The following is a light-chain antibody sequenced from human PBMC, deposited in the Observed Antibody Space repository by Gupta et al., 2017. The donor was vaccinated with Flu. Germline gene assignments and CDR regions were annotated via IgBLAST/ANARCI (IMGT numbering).Light chain of an antibody. CDR3: ATWDDSLSGWM. Sequence: QSVLAPSPSAAGTPGPRVTISCSGSSSNIGSNYVYWYRQLPGTAPNLLINRDDQRPSGVPDRFSGSKSGTSASLAISGLRAEDEAYYYCATWDDSLSGWMFGGGTKVTVL. CDR1: SSNIGSNY. J-gene: IGLJ3*02. CDR2: RDD. V-gene: IGLV1-47*01.